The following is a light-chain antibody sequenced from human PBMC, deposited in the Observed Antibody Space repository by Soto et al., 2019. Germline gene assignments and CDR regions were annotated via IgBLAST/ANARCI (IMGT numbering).Light chain of an antibody. CDR2: EVT. Sequence: QSALTQPASVSGSPGQSITISCTGTSGDIGSYNRVSWYQQHPGKAPKLIIYEVTDRPSGVSNRFSGSKSGNTASLTISGLQAEDEAEYYCSSYTNINTRACVFGTRTKLTV. V-gene: IGLV2-14*01. J-gene: IGLJ1*01. CDR3: SSYTNINTRACV. CDR1: SGDIGSYNR.